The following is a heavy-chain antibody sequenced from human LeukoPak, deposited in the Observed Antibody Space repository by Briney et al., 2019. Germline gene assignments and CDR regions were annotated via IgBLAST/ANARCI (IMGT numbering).Heavy chain of an antibody. V-gene: IGHV3-7*04. CDR2: IKQDGSEK. Sequence: GGSLRLSCAASGFTFSSFYMSWVRQAPGKGLEWVANIKQDGSEKYYVDSVRGRFTISRDNAQNPLYLQMTSLRVEDTAVYYCARWSGSYAYWGQGTLLTVSS. D-gene: IGHD1-26*01. J-gene: IGHJ4*02. CDR1: GFTFSSFY. CDR3: ARWSGSYAY.